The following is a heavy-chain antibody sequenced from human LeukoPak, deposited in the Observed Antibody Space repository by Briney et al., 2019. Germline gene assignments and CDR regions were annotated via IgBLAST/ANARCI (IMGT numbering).Heavy chain of an antibody. J-gene: IGHJ4*02. V-gene: IGHV3-30*18. D-gene: IGHD4-17*01. Sequence: GGSLRLSCAASGFTFSSYGMHWVRQAPGKGLEWVAVISYDGSNKYNADSVKGRFTISRDNSKNTLYLQMNSLRAEDTAVYYCAKDKNPNYGDTPFDSWGQGTLVTVSS. CDR1: GFTFSSYG. CDR3: AKDKNPNYGDTPFDS. CDR2: ISYDGSNK.